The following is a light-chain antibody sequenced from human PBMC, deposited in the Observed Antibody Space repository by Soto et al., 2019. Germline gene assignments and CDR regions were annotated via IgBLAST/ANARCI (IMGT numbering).Light chain of an antibody. V-gene: IGLV1-44*01. CDR3: AAWDDSLKGYV. J-gene: IGLJ1*01. CDR1: RSNIGDNT. CDR2: YNN. Sequence: QSVLTQPPSASGTPGQGVTLSCSGSRSNIGDNTVLWYQHLSGTAPKLLMYYNNQRPAGVPDRFSGSKSGTSASLAISGLQSDDEADYYCAAWDDSLKGYVFGTGTKVTAL.